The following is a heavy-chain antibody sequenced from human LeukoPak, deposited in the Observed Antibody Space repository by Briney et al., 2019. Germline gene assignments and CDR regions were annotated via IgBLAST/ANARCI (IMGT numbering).Heavy chain of an antibody. CDR2: IYYSGST. V-gene: IGHV4-31*03. CDR3: ARTVVVTARPSRNWFDP. CDR1: GGSISSGGYY. J-gene: IGHJ5*02. Sequence: PSETLSLTCTVSGGSISSGGYYWSWIRQHPGKGLEWIGYIYYSGSTYYNPSLKSRVTISVDTSKNQFSLKLSSVTAADTAVYYCARTVVVTARPSRNWFDPWGQGTLVTVSS. D-gene: IGHD2-21*02.